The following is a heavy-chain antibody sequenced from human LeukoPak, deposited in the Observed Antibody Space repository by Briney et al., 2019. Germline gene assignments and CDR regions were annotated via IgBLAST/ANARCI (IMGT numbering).Heavy chain of an antibody. CDR2: INPNSGGT. Sequence: GASVKVSCKASGYTFTGYYMHWVRQAPGQGLEWMGWINPNSGGTNYAQKLQGRVTMTRDTSISTAYMELSRLRSDDTAVYYCATQNPYYYDSSGYYYWGQGTLVTVSS. V-gene: IGHV1-2*02. J-gene: IGHJ4*02. CDR1: GYTFTGYY. CDR3: ATQNPYYYDSSGYYY. D-gene: IGHD3-22*01.